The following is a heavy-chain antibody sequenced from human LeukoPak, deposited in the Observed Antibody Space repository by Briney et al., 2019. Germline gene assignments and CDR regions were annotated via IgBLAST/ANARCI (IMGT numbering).Heavy chain of an antibody. CDR1: GGSISSSSYY. D-gene: IGHD3-16*01. CDR3: ARDFGRVVFDY. V-gene: IGHV4-39*07. J-gene: IGHJ4*02. CDR2: IYYSGST. Sequence: SETLSLTCIVSGGSISSSSYYWGWIRQPPGKGLEWIGSIYYSGSTYYNPSLKSRVTISVDTSKNQFSLKLSSVTAADTAVYYCARDFGRVVFDYWGQGTLVTVSS.